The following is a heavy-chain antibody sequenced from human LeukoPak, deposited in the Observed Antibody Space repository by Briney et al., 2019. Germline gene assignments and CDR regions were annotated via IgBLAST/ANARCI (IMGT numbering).Heavy chain of an antibody. Sequence: GGSLRLSCKGSGYRFASYWISWLRQMPGKGLEWMGRIDPSDSHTNYSPSFQGHVTISGDKSISTAYLQWSSLKASDTAMYYCARQYHYDSSGYPYAFEIWGPGTLVTVSS. D-gene: IGHD3-22*01. V-gene: IGHV5-10-1*01. CDR1: GYRFASYW. CDR3: ARQYHYDSSGYPYAFEI. CDR2: IDPSDSHT. J-gene: IGHJ3*02.